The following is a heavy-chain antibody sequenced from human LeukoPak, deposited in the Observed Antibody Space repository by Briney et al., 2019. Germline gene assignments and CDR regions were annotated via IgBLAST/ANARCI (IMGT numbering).Heavy chain of an antibody. D-gene: IGHD5-24*01. CDR2: IGISSGNT. CDR1: GFTFSAYS. J-gene: IGHJ4*02. V-gene: IGHV3-48*01. CDR3: ARDYKYAFDN. Sequence: GGSLRLSCAASGFTFSAYSMNWVRQAPGKGLEWISYIGISSGNTKYADSVKGRFTISGDKAKNSLYLQMNSLRVEDTAVYCCARDYKYAFDNWGQGTLVTVSS.